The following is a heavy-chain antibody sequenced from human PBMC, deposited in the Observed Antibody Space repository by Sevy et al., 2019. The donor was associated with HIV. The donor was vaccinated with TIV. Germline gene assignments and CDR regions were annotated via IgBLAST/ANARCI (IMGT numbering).Heavy chain of an antibody. Sequence: GGSLRLSCAASGFTFTNYDLHWVRQAPGKGLDWVAVISHDGRSKNYGDSVKVRFTISRDNLRNTLFLQMDTLRPDDKAVYFCARLVSCGGDCYYLDSWGQGALVTVSS. CDR1: GFTFTNYD. D-gene: IGHD2-21*02. CDR2: ISHDGRSK. V-gene: IGHV3-30*03. J-gene: IGHJ4*02. CDR3: ARLVSCGGDCYYLDS.